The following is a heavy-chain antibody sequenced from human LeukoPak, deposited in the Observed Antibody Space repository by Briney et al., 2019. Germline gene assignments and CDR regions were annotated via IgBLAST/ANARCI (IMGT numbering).Heavy chain of an antibody. D-gene: IGHD4-17*01. Sequence: SETLSLTCAVYGGSFSGYYWSWIRQPPGKGLEWIGEINHSGSTNYNPSLKSRVTISVDTSKNQFSLKLSSVTAADTAVYYCARERAVTTYYYFDYWGQGTLVTVSS. CDR2: INHSGST. CDR3: ARERAVTTYYYFDY. V-gene: IGHV4-34*01. CDR1: GGSFSGYY. J-gene: IGHJ4*02.